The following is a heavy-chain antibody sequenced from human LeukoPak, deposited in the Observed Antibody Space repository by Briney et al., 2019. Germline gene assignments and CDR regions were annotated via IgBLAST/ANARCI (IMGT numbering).Heavy chain of an antibody. D-gene: IGHD6-6*01. J-gene: IGHJ4*02. CDR3: ARGRGSSSKGLGGY. Sequence: SETPSLTCAVYGGSFSGYYWSWIRQPPGKGLEWIGEINHSGSTNYNPSLKSRVTISVDTSKNQFSLKLSSVTAADTAVYYCARGRGSSSKGLGGYWGQGTLVTVSS. V-gene: IGHV4-34*01. CDR2: INHSGST. CDR1: GGSFSGYY.